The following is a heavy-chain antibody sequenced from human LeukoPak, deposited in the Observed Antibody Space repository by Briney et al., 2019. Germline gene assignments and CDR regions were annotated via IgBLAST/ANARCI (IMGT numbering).Heavy chain of an antibody. CDR3: ATLGAFNDYYYMDV. V-gene: IGHV1-8*01. CDR1: GYTFTSYD. Sequence: ASVKVSCKASGYTFTSYDINWVRQATGQRLEWMGWMNPNSGNTGYAQKFQGRVTMTRNTSISTAYMELSSLRSEDTAVYYCATLGAFNDYYYMDVWRKGTTVTVSS. CDR2: MNPNSGNT. J-gene: IGHJ6*03. D-gene: IGHD3-16*01.